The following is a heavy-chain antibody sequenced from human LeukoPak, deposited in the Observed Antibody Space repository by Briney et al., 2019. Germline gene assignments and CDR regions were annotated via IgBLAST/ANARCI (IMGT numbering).Heavy chain of an antibody. J-gene: IGHJ5*02. CDR3: ARDRGWFDP. CDR2: IYTSGST. V-gene: IGHV4-61*02. CDR1: GGSISSGSYY. Sequence: SETLSLTCTVSGGSISSGSYYWSWIRQPAGKGLEWIGRIYTSGSTNYSPSLESRVTVSIDTSKNQFSLNLSSVTAADTAVYYCARDRGWFDPWGQGTLVTVSS.